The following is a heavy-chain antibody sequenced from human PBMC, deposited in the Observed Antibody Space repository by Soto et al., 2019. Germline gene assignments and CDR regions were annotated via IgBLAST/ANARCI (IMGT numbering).Heavy chain of an antibody. CDR1: GDSVSSKTAA. D-gene: IGHD3-9*01. J-gene: IGHJ5*02. V-gene: IGHV6-1*01. CDR2: TYFRSKWYN. CDR3: ARVTFDHFVHWFDP. Sequence: PSQTLSLTCAISGDSVSSKTAAWNWIRQSPSRGLEWLGRTYFRSKWYNDYAISVKSRIAINPDTSKNKYSLLLHSVTPEDTAVYYCARVTFDHFVHWFDPWGQGTLVTVSS.